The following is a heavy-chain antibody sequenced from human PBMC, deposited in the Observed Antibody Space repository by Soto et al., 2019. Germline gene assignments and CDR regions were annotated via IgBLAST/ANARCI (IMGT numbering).Heavy chain of an antibody. CDR1: GFTFSSYS. CDR2: ISSSSSTI. J-gene: IGHJ5*02. CDR3: ARNLERIAEIGWFDP. D-gene: IGHD6-13*01. Sequence: EVQLVESGGGLVQPGGSLRLSCAASGFTFSSYSMNWVRQAPGKGLEWVSYISSSSSTIYYADSVKGRFTISRDNAKNSLYLQINSLRAEDTAVYYCARNLERIAEIGWFDPWGQGTVVTVSS. V-gene: IGHV3-48*01.